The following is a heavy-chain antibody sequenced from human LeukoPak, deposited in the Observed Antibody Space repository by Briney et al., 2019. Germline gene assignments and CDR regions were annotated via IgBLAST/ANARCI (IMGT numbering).Heavy chain of an antibody. Sequence: ASVKVSCKASGYTFTSYGISWVRQAPGQGLEWMGWISAYNGNTNYAQKLQGRVTMTTDTSTSTAYMELRSLRSDDTAVYYCARSLFYYDSSGYQIDYWSQGTLVTVSS. CDR3: ARSLFYYDSSGYQIDY. D-gene: IGHD3-22*01. V-gene: IGHV1-18*01. CDR2: ISAYNGNT. CDR1: GYTFTSYG. J-gene: IGHJ4*02.